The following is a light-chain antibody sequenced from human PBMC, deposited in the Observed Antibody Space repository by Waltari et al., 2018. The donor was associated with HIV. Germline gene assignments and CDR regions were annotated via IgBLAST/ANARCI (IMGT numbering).Light chain of an antibody. Sequence: QSALTQPASFSGAPAPSITIPCTGSRRDVGLYKFVSCYRQPACKAPQLVLFGFTTRPAGISNRFSGSMSGNTAFLTISGLLPEDEADYFCSSYTASHTLLFGGGTRVTVL. J-gene: IGLJ2*01. CDR3: SSYTASHTLL. V-gene: IGLV2-14*03. CDR1: RRDVGLYKF. CDR2: GFT.